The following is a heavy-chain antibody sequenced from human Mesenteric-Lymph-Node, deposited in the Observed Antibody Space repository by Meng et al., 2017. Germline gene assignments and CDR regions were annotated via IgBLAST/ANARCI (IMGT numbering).Heavy chain of an antibody. Sequence: GESLKISCAASEFTFGDHAMHWVRQAPGKGLEWVAVISYHGSIAYYADSVKGRFTVSRDNSKNTLYLQMNTLRVEDTGVYYCARDFGPRGQWLDYWGQGTLVTVSS. CDR2: ISYHGSIA. D-gene: IGHD6-19*01. J-gene: IGHJ4*02. CDR1: EFTFGDHA. CDR3: ARDFGPRGQWLDY. V-gene: IGHV3-30*04.